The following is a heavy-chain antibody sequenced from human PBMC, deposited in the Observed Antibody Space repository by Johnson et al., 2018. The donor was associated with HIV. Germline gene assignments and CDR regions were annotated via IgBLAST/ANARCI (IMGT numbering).Heavy chain of an antibody. J-gene: IGHJ3*02. CDR3: TTASRGGWI. CDR1: GFTFDDYG. D-gene: IGHD6-19*01. Sequence: EVLLLESGGGVVRPGGSLRLSCAASGFTFDDYGMSWVRQAPGKGLEWVSGIDWNGGSTGYADSVKGRFTISRDNAKKSLYLQMNSLKTEDTAVYYCTTASRGGWIWGQGTMVTVSS. CDR2: IDWNGGST. V-gene: IGHV3-20*04.